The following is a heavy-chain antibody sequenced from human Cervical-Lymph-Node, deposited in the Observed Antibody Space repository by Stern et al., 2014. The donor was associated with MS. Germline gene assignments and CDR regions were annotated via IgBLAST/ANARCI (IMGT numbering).Heavy chain of an antibody. J-gene: IGHJ4*02. Sequence: QVTLKESGPTLVKPTQTLKLTCTFSGFSLTTSGVGVGWLRQPPGKALEWLALNYGDDDTRYNPSLRTRLTIARDTSRNQVVLTLTNMNPVDTATYFCARIDPDFGDYYFDYWGQGTLVAVSS. CDR3: ARIDPDFGDYYFDY. CDR1: GFSLTTSGVG. V-gene: IGHV2-5*02. CDR2: NYGDDDT. D-gene: IGHD4-17*01.